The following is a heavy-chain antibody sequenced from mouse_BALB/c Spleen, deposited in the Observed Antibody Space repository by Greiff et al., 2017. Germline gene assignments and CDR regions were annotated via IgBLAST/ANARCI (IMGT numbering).Heavy chain of an antibody. Sequence: EVKLMESGGGLVKPGGSLKLSCAASGFTFSSYTMSWVRQTPEKRLEWVATISSGGSYTYYPDSVKGRFTISRDNAKNTLYLQMSSLKSEDTAMYYGTREDYGSSYGDWCAYWGQGTLVTVSA. CDR3: TREDYGSSYGDWCAY. CDR1: GFTFSSYT. J-gene: IGHJ3*01. D-gene: IGHD1-1*01. V-gene: IGHV5-6-4*01. CDR2: ISSGGSYT.